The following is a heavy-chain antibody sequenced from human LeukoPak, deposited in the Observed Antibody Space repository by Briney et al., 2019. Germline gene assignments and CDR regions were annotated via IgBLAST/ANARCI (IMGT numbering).Heavy chain of an antibody. CDR2: IYYSGST. V-gene: IGHV4-59*01. CDR3: ARGKYSGSYYVSYFDY. Sequence: NPSETLSLTCAVSGGSISSYYWSWIRQPPGKGLEWIGYIYYSGSTNYNPSLKSRVTISVDTSKNQFSLKLSSVTAADTAVYYCARGKYSGSYYVSYFDYWGQGTLVTVSS. J-gene: IGHJ4*02. CDR1: GGSISSYY. D-gene: IGHD1-26*01.